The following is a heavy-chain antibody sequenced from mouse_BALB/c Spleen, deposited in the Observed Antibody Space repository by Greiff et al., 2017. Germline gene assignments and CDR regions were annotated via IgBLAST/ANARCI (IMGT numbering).Heavy chain of an antibody. D-gene: IGHD1-2*01. V-gene: IGHV1-9*01. CDR2: ILPGSGST. J-gene: IGHJ4*01. Sequence: QVHVKQSGAELMKPGASVKISCKATGYTFSSYWIEWVKQRPGHGLEWIGEILPGSGSTNYNEKFKGKATFTADTSSNTAYMQLSSLTSEDSAVYYCARRGFGLLRLRPYAMDYWGQGTSVTVSS. CDR3: ARRGFGLLRLRPYAMDY. CDR1: GYTFSSYW.